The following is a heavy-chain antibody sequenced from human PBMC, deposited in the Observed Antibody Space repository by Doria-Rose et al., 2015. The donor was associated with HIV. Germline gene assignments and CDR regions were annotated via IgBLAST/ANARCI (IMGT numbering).Heavy chain of an antibody. J-gene: IGHJ4*02. CDR3: ARIKGRRWYHKFYLDF. CDR2: IFSDDER. V-gene: IGHV2-26*01. D-gene: IGHD6-13*01. CDR1: GVSLSSPGMG. Sequence: QVTLKESGPVLVKPTETLTLTCTVSGVSLSSPGMGVSWIRQPPGKALEWLANIFSDDERSYKPSLKSRLTISRGPSKSQVVLTMTDKDPGDPATYYCARIKGRRWYHKFYLDFWGQGTLVIVSA.